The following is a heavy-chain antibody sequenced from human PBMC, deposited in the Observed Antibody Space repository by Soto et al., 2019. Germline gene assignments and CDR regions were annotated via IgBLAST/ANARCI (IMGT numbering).Heavy chain of an antibody. CDR2: IYFGGST. Sequence: QVQLQESGPGRVKPSETLSLTCTVSGGSVSGGSYYWNWIRQPPGKGLEWIGYIYFGGSTNYNPSLKSRVTMSIDTSKNQFSLKLSSVTAADTAVYFCTRDVDFGEEDVWAKGPRSPSP. V-gene: IGHV4-61*01. CDR1: GGSVSGGSYY. D-gene: IGHD4-17*01. J-gene: IGHJ6*02. CDR3: TRDVDFGEEDV.